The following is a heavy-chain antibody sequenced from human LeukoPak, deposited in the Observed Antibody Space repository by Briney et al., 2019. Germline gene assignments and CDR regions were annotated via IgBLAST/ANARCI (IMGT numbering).Heavy chain of an antibody. V-gene: IGHV3-33*01. CDR3: VRDVQGREETVVGDY. Sequence: GGSLRLSCAASGFAFGRYAMHWVRQPPGKGLEWVAVISFDKTTKDYGDSVKGRFTISRDNSENKVYLQMNNVRVDDTAVYYCVRDVQGREETVVGDYWGQGTRVTVSS. CDR1: GFAFGRYA. CDR2: ISFDKTTK. D-gene: IGHD3-22*01. J-gene: IGHJ4*02.